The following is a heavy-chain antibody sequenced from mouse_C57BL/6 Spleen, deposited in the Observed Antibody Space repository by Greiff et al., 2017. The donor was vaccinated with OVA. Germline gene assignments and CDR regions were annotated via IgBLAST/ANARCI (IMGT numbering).Heavy chain of an antibody. V-gene: IGHV2-5*01. J-gene: IGHJ2*01. CDR2: IWRGGST. CDR3: AKNLYDYDEGGFDY. D-gene: IGHD2-4*01. CDR1: GFSLTSYG. Sequence: QVQLQQSGPGLVQPSQSLSITCTVSGFSLTSYGVHWVRQSPGKGLEWLGVIWRGGSTDYYAAFMSRLSITKDNSKSQVFFKMNSLQADDTAIYYCAKNLYDYDEGGFDYWGQGTTLTVSS.